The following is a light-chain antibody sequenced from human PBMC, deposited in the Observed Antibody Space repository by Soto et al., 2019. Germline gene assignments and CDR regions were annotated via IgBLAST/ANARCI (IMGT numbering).Light chain of an antibody. CDR1: QSIDSW. Sequence: IHITQSPSTLSASVGDRVTITCRASQSIDSWLAWYQQKPGTAPKLLIYKASSLESGVPSRFSGSGSGTEFTLTISGMQPDDFATYYCQQYNSYWMFGQGTKVEIK. CDR2: KAS. CDR3: QQYNSYWM. J-gene: IGKJ1*01. V-gene: IGKV1-5*03.